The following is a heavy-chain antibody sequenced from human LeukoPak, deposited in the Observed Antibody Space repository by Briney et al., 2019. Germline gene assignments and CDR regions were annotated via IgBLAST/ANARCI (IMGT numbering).Heavy chain of an antibody. Sequence: SETLSLTCTVSVGSISSSSYYWGWIRQPPGKGLEWIGSIYYSGSTYYNPSLKSRVTIFVDTPQNQFSLKLSSVTAADTAVYYCARRGVVAAAGTDYWGQGTLVTVSS. CDR1: VGSISSSSYY. D-gene: IGHD6-13*01. CDR3: ARRGVVAAAGTDY. CDR2: IYYSGST. V-gene: IGHV4-39*01. J-gene: IGHJ4*02.